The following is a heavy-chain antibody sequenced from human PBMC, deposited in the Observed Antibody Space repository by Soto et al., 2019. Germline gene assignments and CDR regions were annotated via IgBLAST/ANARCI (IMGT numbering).Heavy chain of an antibody. V-gene: IGHV1-2*02. J-gene: IGHJ6*02. CDR3: ARCPQPYELIHYGMDV. CDR2: INPNSGGT. Sequence: ALLKVSSTASGYTFTGYYMHCVRHAHGQGLEWMGWINPNSGGTNYAQKFQGRVTMTRDTSISTAYMELSRRKSDDTDVYYCARCPQPYELIHYGMDVWGQWPTVTV. CDR1: GYTFTGYY. D-gene: IGHD2-2*01.